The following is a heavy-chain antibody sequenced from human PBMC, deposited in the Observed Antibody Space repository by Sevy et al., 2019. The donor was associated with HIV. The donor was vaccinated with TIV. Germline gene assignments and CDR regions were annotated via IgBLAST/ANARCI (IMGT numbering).Heavy chain of an antibody. CDR1: RFTLRSYA. CDR3: AKDVRYDSSGYFDY. Sequence: GGSLRLSCAASRFTLRSYAMSWVRQAPGKGLEWVSAISGSGVSTYYADSVKGRFTISRDNSKNMLYLQMNSLRAEDTAVYYCAKDVRYDSSGYFDYWGQGILVTVSS. J-gene: IGHJ4*02. V-gene: IGHV3-23*01. CDR2: ISGSGVST. D-gene: IGHD3-22*01.